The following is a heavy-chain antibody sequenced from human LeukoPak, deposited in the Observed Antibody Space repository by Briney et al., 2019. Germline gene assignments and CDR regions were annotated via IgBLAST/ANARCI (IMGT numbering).Heavy chain of an antibody. D-gene: IGHD3-22*01. CDR3: ARLRMGRSYESSSYKAEYFQH. J-gene: IGHJ1*01. V-gene: IGHV4-4*07. CDR1: GVSISSYY. Sequence: SETLSLTCTVSGVSISSYYWSWIRQPAGKGLEWIGRIHTSGSTNYNPSLKSRVTMSVDTSKNQFSLKLSSVTAADTAVYYCARLRMGRSYESSSYKAEYFQHWGQGTLGTVSS. CDR2: IHTSGST.